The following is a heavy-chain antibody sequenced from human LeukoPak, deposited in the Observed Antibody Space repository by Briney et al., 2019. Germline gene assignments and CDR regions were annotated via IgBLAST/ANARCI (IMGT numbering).Heavy chain of an antibody. D-gene: IGHD3-10*01. CDR2: IYYSGST. CDR3: AKLVYGPGSAYFDP. CDR1: GGSISSYY. Sequence: SETLSFTCTVSGGSISSYYWSWIRQPPGKGLEWIGYIYYSGSTNYNPSLKSRVTISVDTSKNQFSLKLSSVTAADTAVYYCAKLVYGPGSAYFDPWGQGTLVTVSS. V-gene: IGHV4-59*08. J-gene: IGHJ4*02.